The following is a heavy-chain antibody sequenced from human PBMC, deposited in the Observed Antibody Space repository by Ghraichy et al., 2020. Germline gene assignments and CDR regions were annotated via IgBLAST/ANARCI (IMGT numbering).Heavy chain of an antibody. D-gene: IGHD3-10*01. CDR1: GFTFTKYA. CDR3: AKDSRLSGFDFYGMDG. J-gene: IGHJ6*02. Sequence: GESLNISCAASGFTFTKYAMAWVRQVQGKGLEWVSTITATGGSIYYSDSVEGRFTISRDNSKNTLYLHMNSLRDEDTAHYFCAKDSRLSGFDFYGMDGWGQGTMVTVSS. CDR2: ITATGGSI. V-gene: IGHV3-23*01.